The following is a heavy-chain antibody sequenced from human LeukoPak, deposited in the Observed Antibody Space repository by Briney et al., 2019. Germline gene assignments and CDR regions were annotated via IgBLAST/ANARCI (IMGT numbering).Heavy chain of an antibody. CDR3: ARAVRGLYYYYFYMDA. CDR1: GFTFSRYD. D-gene: IGHD3-10*01. J-gene: IGHJ6*03. CDR2: IGAAADT. V-gene: IGHV3-13*01. Sequence: GGSLRLSCAASGFTFSRYDFHWVRQATGKGLEWVSGIGAAADTHYPGSVKGRFTTSRENAKNSLYLQMDSLRAGDTAVYYCARAVRGLYYYYFYMDAWGKGTTVAVSS.